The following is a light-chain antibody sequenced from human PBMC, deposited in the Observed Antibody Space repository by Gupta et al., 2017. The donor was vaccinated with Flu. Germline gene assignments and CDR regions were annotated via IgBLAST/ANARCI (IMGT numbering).Light chain of an antibody. J-gene: IGKJ4*01. CDR3: QQSYSTPLT. V-gene: IGKV1-39*01. CDR1: QSISSY. Sequence: DIQISQSPSSLSASVGDRVTITCRASQSISSYLTWYQQKPGTAPKLLIYAASSVQSGVPSRFSGSGSGTDFTLTISRLQPEDFATYYCQQSYSTPLTFGGGTKVEIK. CDR2: AAS.